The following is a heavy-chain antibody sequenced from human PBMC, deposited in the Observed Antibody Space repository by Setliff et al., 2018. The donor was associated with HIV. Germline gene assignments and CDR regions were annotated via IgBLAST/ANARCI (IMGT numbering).Heavy chain of an antibody. CDR2: IYYSGST. Sequence: SETLSLTCTVSGGSISSSSYYWGWIRQPPGKGLEWIGTIYYSGSTYYNPSLKSRVTIPVDTSKNQFSLKLNSVTAADTAVYYCARDSRDIVVVIAPEPEPYYYYGMDVWGEGTTVTVSS. CDR1: GGSISSSSYY. D-gene: IGHD2-15*01. CDR3: ARDSRDIVVVIAPEPEPYYYYGMDV. J-gene: IGHJ6*04. V-gene: IGHV4-39*02.